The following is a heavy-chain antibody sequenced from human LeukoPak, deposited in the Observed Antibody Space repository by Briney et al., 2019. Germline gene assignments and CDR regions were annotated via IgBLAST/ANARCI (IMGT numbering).Heavy chain of an antibody. V-gene: IGHV1-18*01. CDR2: TSAYNGNT. CDR1: GYTFTSYG. Sequence: ASVKVSCKASGYTFTSYGISWVRQAPGQGLEWMGWTSAYNGNTNYAQKLQGRVTMTTDTSTSTAYMELRSLRSDDTAVYFCARHSKDGYNSKFDHWGQGSLVTVSS. D-gene: IGHD5-24*01. CDR3: ARHSKDGYNSKFDH. J-gene: IGHJ4*02.